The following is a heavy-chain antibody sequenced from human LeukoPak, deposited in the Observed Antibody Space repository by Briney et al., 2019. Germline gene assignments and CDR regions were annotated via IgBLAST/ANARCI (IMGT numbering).Heavy chain of an antibody. CDR2: IYYSGST. V-gene: IGHV4-39*01. D-gene: IGHD2-2*01. J-gene: IGHJ4*02. Sequence: SETLSLTCTVSGGSISSSSYYWGWIRQPPGKGLEWIGSIYYSGSTYYNPPLKSRVTISVDTSKNQFSLKLSSVTAADTAVYYCARLHSTSHFDYWGQGTLVTVSS. CDR1: GGSISSSSYY. CDR3: ARLHSTSHFDY.